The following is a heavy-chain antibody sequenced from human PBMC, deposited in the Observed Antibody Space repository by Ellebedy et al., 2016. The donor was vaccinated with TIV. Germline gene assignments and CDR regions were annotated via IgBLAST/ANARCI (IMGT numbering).Heavy chain of an antibody. CDR1: GGSISSYY. D-gene: IGHD1-14*01. J-gene: IGHJ5*02. Sequence: MPSETLSLTCTVSGGSISSYYWSWIRQPPGKGLEWIGYIYYSGSTNYNPSLKSRVTISVDTSKNQFSLKLSSVTAADTAVYYCARVHTRYSLVWFDPWGQGTLVTVSS. V-gene: IGHV4-59*01. CDR2: IYYSGST. CDR3: ARVHTRYSLVWFDP.